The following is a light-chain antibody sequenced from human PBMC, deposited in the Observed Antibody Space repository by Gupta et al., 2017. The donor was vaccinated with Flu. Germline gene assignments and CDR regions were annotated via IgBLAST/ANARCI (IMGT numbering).Light chain of an antibody. CDR3: QVWDTFSGRWV. CDR2: DET. CDR1: GIGRKT. V-gene: IGLV3-21*03. Sequence: GKTAESTSGGNGIGRKTVHWYRQMSVQAPLLVIYDETDRHSVIPERFSGSNSGNTATLTISRVEGGDEADFYCQVWDTFSGRWVFGGGTRLTVL. J-gene: IGLJ3*02.